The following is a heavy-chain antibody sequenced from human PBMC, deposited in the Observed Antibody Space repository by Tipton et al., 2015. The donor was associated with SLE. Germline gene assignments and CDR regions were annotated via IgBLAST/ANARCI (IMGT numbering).Heavy chain of an antibody. Sequence: TLSLTCTVSGGSISGTSHYWGWIRQSPGKGLEWLGSIYYSGTTYYNPSLKSRVTISVDTSKNQISLKLRSVTATDTAVYYCAGTPWLVRFEYWGQVTLVTVSS. CDR2: IYYSGTT. V-gene: IGHV4-39*01. CDR1: GGSISGTSHY. J-gene: IGHJ4*02. CDR3: AGTPWLVRFEY. D-gene: IGHD6-19*01.